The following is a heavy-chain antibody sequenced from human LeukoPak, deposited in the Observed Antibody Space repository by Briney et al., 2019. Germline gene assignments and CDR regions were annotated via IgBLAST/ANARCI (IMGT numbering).Heavy chain of an antibody. J-gene: IGHJ4*02. Sequence: SETLSLTCAVYGGSFSGYYWSWIRQPPGKGLEWIGEINHSGSTNYNPSFKSRVTISVDTSKNQFSLKLSSVTAADTAVYYCARGQGKEWLADWGQGTLVTVSS. CDR3: ARGQGKEWLAD. V-gene: IGHV4-34*01. CDR1: GGSFSGYY. CDR2: INHSGST. D-gene: IGHD6-19*01.